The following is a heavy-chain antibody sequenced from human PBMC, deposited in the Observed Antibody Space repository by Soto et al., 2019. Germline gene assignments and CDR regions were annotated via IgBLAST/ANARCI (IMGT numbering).Heavy chain of an antibody. CDR3: ARALKEYYYDSSAGKPRQSAFDI. D-gene: IGHD3-22*01. Sequence: ASVKVSCKASGGTFSSYAISWVRQAPGQGLEWMGGIIPIFGTANYAQKFQGRVTITADESTSTAYMELSSLRSEDTAVYYCARALKEYYYDSSAGKPRQSAFDIWGQGTMVTVSS. CDR1: GGTFSSYA. J-gene: IGHJ3*02. CDR2: IIPIFGTA. V-gene: IGHV1-69*13.